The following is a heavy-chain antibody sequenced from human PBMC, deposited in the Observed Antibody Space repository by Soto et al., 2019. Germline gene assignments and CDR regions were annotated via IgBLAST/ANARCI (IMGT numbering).Heavy chain of an antibody. CDR3: ARGPLIAWGRVDY. D-gene: IGHD3-16*01. CDR2: ISYDGSNK. V-gene: IGHV3-30-3*01. CDR1: GFTFSSYA. Sequence: QVQLVESGGGVVQPGRSLRLSCAASGFTFSSYAMHWVRQAPGKGLEWVAVISYDGSNKYYADSVKGRFTISRDNSKNTLYLQMNSLRAEGTAVYYCARGPLIAWGRVDYWGQGTLVTVSS. J-gene: IGHJ4*02.